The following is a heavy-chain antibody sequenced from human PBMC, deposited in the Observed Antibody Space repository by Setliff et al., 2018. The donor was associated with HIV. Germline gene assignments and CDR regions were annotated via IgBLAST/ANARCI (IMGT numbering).Heavy chain of an antibody. V-gene: IGHV3-48*03. D-gene: IGHD2-21*02. J-gene: IGHJ4*02. CDR3: VRVARDWELDS. CDR1: GFTFSSYE. Sequence: GGSLRLSCAASGFTFSSYEMNWVRQAPGKGLEWVSYIGSGGYTKYYADSVKGRFTISRDNAKNSLDLQMDSLRAEDTATYYCVRVARDWELDSWGQGTLVTVSS. CDR2: IGSGGYTK.